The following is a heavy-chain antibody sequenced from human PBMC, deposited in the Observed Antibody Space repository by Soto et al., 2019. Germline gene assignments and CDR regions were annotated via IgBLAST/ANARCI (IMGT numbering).Heavy chain of an antibody. Sequence: QLQLQESGPGLVKPSETLSLTCTVSGGSISSSSYYWGWIRQPPGKGLEWIGSIYYSWSTYYNPSLKSRVTISVDTSKNQFSLKLSSVTAADTAVYYCARHPLLNVVVPAAKLDLGYYYMDVWGKGTTVTVSS. CDR3: ARHPLLNVVVPAAKLDLGYYYMDV. D-gene: IGHD2-2*01. CDR1: GGSISSSSYY. V-gene: IGHV4-39*01. CDR2: IYYSWST. J-gene: IGHJ6*03.